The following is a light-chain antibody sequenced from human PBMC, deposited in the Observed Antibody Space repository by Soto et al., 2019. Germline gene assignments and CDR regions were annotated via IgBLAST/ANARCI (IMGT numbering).Light chain of an antibody. CDR3: SSYTSSSTLV. J-gene: IGLJ2*01. CDR1: SSDVGGYNY. V-gene: IGLV2-14*01. CDR2: DVS. Sequence: LTQPASVSGSPGQSITISCTGTSSDVGGYNYVSWYQQHPGKAPKLMIYDVSNRPSGVSNRFSGSKSGNTASLTISGLQAEDEADYYCSSYTSSSTLVFGGGTKATVL.